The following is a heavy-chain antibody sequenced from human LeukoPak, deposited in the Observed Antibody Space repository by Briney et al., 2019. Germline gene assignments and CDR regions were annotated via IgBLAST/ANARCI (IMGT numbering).Heavy chain of an antibody. D-gene: IGHD3-22*01. J-gene: IGHJ4*02. V-gene: IGHV4-61*08. CDR3: ARTYYYGSSGYPYFDS. CDR2: TSYNGRA. CDR1: GGSVTSDDYY. Sequence: SETLSLTCTVSGGSVTSDDYYWSWVRQPPGKGLEWIGCTSYNGRADYNPSLKSRVTNSVDTSKNQFSLKLSSVTAADTAVYYCARTYYYGSSGYPYFDSWGQGTLVTVSS.